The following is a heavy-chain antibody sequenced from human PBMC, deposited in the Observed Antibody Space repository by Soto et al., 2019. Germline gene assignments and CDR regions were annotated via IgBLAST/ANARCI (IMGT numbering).Heavy chain of an antibody. CDR3: ARGSPCSTTTCSLNEVWFDP. J-gene: IGHJ5*02. Sequence: QVQLLQSGAELKRPGSSVKVSCKASGETFSTFAITWVRQAPGHGPEWMGGIIPLFGTAHYARRLEDRVKMTADESTSTAYMELRSLTSEDTAIYYCARGSPCSTTTCSLNEVWFDPWGQGTLVTVS. CDR1: GETFSTFA. V-gene: IGHV1-69*01. CDR2: IIPLFGTA. D-gene: IGHD1-1*01.